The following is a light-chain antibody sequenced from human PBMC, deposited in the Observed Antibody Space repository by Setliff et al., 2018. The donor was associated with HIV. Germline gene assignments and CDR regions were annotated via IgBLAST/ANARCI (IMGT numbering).Light chain of an antibody. J-gene: IGLJ1*01. Sequence: QSALTQPASVSGSPVQSITISCTGTSSDVGGYDSVSWYQQHQGKAPKLLIYDVNNLPSGVSYRFSGSKSGNTASLTISALRADDDADYYCFSYASNRARVFGTGTKVTVL. V-gene: IGLV2-14*03. CDR3: FSYASNRARV. CDR1: SSDVGGYDS. CDR2: DVN.